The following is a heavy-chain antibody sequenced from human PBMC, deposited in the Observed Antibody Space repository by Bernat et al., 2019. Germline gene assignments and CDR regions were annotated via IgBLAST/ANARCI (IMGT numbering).Heavy chain of an antibody. J-gene: IGHJ6*02. Sequence: EVQLVESGGGLIQPGGSLRLSCAASGFTVSSNYMSWVRQTPGKGLEWVSVIYSGGSTYYADSVKGRFTISRDNSKNTLYLQMNSLRAEDTAVYYCARVTDYYYGMDVWGQGTTVTVSS. V-gene: IGHV3-53*01. D-gene: IGHD5-18*01. CDR3: ARVTDYYYGMDV. CDR1: GFTVSSNY. CDR2: IYSGGST.